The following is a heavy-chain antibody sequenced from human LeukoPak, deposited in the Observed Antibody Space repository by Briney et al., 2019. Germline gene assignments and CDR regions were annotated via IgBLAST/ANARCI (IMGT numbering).Heavy chain of an antibody. CDR3: ATTFDYSYYFDY. V-gene: IGHV1-2*02. CDR2: FNPNTGDT. CDR1: GYTFTSYD. J-gene: IGHJ4*02. Sequence: GASVKVSCKASGYTFTSYDINWVRQAPGQGLEWMGWFNPNTGDTKYAQKFQGRVTMTRETSISTAYMELSRLRSDGTAVYYCATTFDYSYYFDYWGQGTLVTVSS. D-gene: IGHD3-9*01.